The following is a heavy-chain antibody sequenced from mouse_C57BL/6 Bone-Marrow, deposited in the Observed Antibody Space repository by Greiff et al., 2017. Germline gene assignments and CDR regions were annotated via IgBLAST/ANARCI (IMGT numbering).Heavy chain of an antibody. Sequence: EVKVVESGGGLVQPKGSLKLSCAASGFSFNTYAMNWVRQAPGKGLEWVARIRSKSNNYATYYADSVKDRFTISRDDSESMLYLQMNNLKTEDTAMYYCVTNFPYYYGSSRYYAMDYWGQGTSVTVSS. D-gene: IGHD1-1*01. V-gene: IGHV10-1*01. CDR3: VTNFPYYYGSSRYYAMDY. CDR2: IRSKSNNYAT. J-gene: IGHJ4*01. CDR1: GFSFNTYA.